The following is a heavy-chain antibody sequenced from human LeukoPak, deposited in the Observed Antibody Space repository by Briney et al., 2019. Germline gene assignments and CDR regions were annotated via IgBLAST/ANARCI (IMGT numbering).Heavy chain of an antibody. V-gene: IGHV4-59*01. Sequence: SETLSLTRSVSARSINSYYGSWIRQPPGKGLEWIGYIYYSGSTGYNPSLKSRVTISVDTSKNQFSLKMSSVTAADTAVYYCARARDGHINNWFDPWGQGTLVTVSS. D-gene: IGHD5-24*01. CDR2: IYYSGST. J-gene: IGHJ5*02. CDR3: ARARDGHINNWFDP. CDR1: ARSINSYY.